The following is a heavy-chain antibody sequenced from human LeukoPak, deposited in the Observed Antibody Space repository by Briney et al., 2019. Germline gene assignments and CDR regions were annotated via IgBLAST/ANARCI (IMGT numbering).Heavy chain of an antibody. CDR1: GGSISSSSSY. D-gene: IGHD5-18*01. Sequence: PSETLSLTCTVSGGSISSSSSYWGWVRQPPGKGLEWIGSIYYSGSTYYNPSLKSRVTISVDTSKNQFSLKVTSVTAADTAVYYCARHPSAFSSYGYSWGQGTLVTVSS. V-gene: IGHV4-39*01. J-gene: IGHJ4*02. CDR2: IYYSGST. CDR3: ARHPSAFSSYGYS.